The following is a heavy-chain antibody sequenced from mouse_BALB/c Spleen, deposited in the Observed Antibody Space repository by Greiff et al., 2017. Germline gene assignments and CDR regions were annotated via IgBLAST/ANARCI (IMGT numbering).Heavy chain of an antibody. J-gene: IGHJ4*01. CDR3: ARGSSGYPRAMDY. V-gene: IGHV1S137*01. CDR2: ISTYYGDA. D-gene: IGHD3-1*01. Sequence: QVHVKQSGAELVRPGVSVKISCKGSGYTFTDYAMHWVKQSHAKSLEWIGVISTYYGDASYNQKFKGKATMTVDKSSSTAYMELARLTSEDSAIYYCARGSSGYPRAMDYWGQGTSVTVSS. CDR1: GYTFTDYA.